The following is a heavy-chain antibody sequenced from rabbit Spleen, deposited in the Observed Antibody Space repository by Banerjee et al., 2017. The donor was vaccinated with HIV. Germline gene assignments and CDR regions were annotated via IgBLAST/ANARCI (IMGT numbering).Heavy chain of an antibody. Sequence: QSLEESGGDLVKPGASLTLTCTASGFDLSSSYWICWVRQAPGKGLEWIACIDINGGSTYYASWAKGRFTISKTSSTTVTLQMTSLTAADTATYFCARIHSYTGYYFTLWGQGTLVTVS. D-gene: IGHD6-1*01. CDR2: IDINGGST. CDR1: GFDLSSSYW. V-gene: IGHV1S40*01. J-gene: IGHJ4*01. CDR3: ARIHSYTGYYFTL.